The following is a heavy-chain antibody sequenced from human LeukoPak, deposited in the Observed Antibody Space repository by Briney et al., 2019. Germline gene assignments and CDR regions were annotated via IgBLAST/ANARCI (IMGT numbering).Heavy chain of an antibody. CDR3: ARAGRSLQMSVWFDP. D-gene: IGHD1-26*01. CDR2: INPRTGAT. Sequence: ASVKVSCKASGYTFSDHYMHWVRQAPGQGLEWMGYINPRTGATYHAENFQGRVTMTRDTSINTAYLEMRFDDTAMYYCARAGRSLQMSVWFDPWGPGTLVIVSS. V-gene: IGHV1-2*02. J-gene: IGHJ5*02. CDR1: GYTFSDHY.